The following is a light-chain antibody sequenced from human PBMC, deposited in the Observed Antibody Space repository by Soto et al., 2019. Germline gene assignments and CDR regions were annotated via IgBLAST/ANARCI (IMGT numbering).Light chain of an antibody. Sequence: EIVMTQSPATLSVSPRERATLSCRASQSVGSKLAWYQQRRGQAPRLLIYGTSTRAVGVPVRISGGGSETEFTLTSTSLHSEAFAVHYCQQYDGWPLTFGGGTEVEMK. J-gene: IGKJ4*01. V-gene: IGKV3-15*01. CDR2: GTS. CDR3: QQYDGWPLT. CDR1: QSVGSK.